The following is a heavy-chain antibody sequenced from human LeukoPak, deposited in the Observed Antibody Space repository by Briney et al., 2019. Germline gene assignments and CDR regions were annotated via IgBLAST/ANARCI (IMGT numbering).Heavy chain of an antibody. V-gene: IGHV1-2*02. CDR1: GYTFTGYY. CDR2: INPNSGAT. CDR3: AREPPRGRGSYYFDY. Sequence: ASVKVSCKPSGYTFTGYYMHWVRQAPGQGLEWRGFINPNSGATNYAQKFQGRVTVTRDTSINTAYMELSRLRSDDTAVYYCAREPPRGRGSYYFDYWGQGTLVTVSS. J-gene: IGHJ4*02. D-gene: IGHD3-10*01.